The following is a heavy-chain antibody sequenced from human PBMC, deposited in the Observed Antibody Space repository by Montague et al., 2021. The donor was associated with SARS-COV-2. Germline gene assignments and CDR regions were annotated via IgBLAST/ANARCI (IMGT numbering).Heavy chain of an antibody. D-gene: IGHD5-12*01. J-gene: IGHJ6*02. V-gene: IGHV4-4*07. Sequence: SETLSLTCTVSGASVRTYYWSWIRQSAGKKLEWMGRLYPSGSTYYNPSFKSRVTMSLDTSKNLFSLNLSSMTAADTAVYYCARDGADYSFAYYHEMDVWGQGIAVTVSS. CDR2: LYPSGST. CDR3: ARDGADYSFAYYHEMDV. CDR1: GASVRTYY.